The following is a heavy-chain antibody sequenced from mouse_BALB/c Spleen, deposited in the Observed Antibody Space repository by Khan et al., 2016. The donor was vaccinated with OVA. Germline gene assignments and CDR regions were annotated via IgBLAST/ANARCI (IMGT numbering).Heavy chain of an antibody. CDR1: GYTFTSYW. J-gene: IGHJ3*01. CDR2: IDPYDSET. CDR3: ARNPCAY. Sequence: QVQLQQPGTELVRPGTSVKLSCKATGYTFTSYWMNWIKQRPAQGLEWIGRIDPYDSETHYNQKFKDKAILTVDKSSNKAYMKLSCLTAEDTAVYYCARNPCAYWGQGTLVTVSA. V-gene: IGHV1-52*01.